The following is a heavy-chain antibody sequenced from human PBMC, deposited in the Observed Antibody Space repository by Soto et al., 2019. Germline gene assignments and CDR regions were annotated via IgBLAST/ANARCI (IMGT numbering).Heavy chain of an antibody. CDR3: ARVLISRDHFDGFDM. CDR2: ISTSGSTI. Sequence: QVQLVESGGGLVRPGGSLRVSCAASGFSFSDYYMSWIRQTPGKGLEWISYISTSGSTIDYADSVQGRFTISRDNAKNAVYLHMKSLRAEDTGVYYCARVLISRDHFDGFDMWGQGTMVTVSS. V-gene: IGHV3-11*01. D-gene: IGHD2-2*01. CDR1: GFSFSDYY. J-gene: IGHJ3*02.